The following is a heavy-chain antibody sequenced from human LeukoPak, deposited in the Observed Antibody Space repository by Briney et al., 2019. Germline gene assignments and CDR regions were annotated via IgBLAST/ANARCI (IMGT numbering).Heavy chain of an antibody. Sequence: GGSLRLSCAASGFTFSSYWMSWVRQAPGKGREWVSAISGSGESTYYEDSVKGRFTISRDNSKNTVDVQMNSLRAEDTAVYYCAKDVGGTNFHYMDVWGKGTTVIVSS. D-gene: IGHD1-26*01. CDR2: ISGSGEST. CDR1: GFTFSSYW. J-gene: IGHJ6*03. V-gene: IGHV3-23*01. CDR3: AKDVGGTNFHYMDV.